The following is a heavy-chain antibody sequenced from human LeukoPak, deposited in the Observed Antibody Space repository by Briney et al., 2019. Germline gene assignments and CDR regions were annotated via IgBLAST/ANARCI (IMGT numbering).Heavy chain of an antibody. D-gene: IGHD3-22*01. Sequence: GGSLRLSCAASGFIFSDYYMSWIRQAPAKGLEWVSYISSGGSTIYYADSVKGRFTISRGNAKNSLYLQMNSLRAEDTAVYYCARGRYYYDSSGYYFWGQGTLVTVSS. CDR3: ARGRYYYDSSGYYF. V-gene: IGHV3-11*04. CDR2: ISSGGSTI. J-gene: IGHJ4*02. CDR1: GFIFSDYY.